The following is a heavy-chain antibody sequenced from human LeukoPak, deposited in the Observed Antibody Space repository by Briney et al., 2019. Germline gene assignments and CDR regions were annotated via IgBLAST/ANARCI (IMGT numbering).Heavy chain of an antibody. V-gene: IGHV3-7*01. Sequence: GGSLRLSCAASGFTFSSYWMSWVCQAPGKGLEWVANIKQDGSEKYYVDSVKGRFTISRDNAKNSLYLQMNSLRAEDTAVYYCARADYYDSSGYYYIEEEGSSSDYWGQGTLVTVSS. CDR2: IKQDGSEK. D-gene: IGHD3-22*01. CDR3: ARADYYDSSGYYYIEEEGSSSDY. CDR1: GFTFSSYW. J-gene: IGHJ4*02.